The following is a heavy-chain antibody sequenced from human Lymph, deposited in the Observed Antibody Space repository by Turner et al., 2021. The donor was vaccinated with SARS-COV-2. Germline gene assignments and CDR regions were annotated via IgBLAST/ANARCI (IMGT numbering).Heavy chain of an antibody. V-gene: IGHV4-59*08. CDR1: GGSISSTS. J-gene: IGHJ6*02. Sequence: QVQLQASGPGLVRPSEPLSLTCTFSGGSISSTSWSWIRQSPGRGLEWIGYFYKIGSSDYNPTLRSRVTISVDTSKNQLSLNLISVTAADTAVYYWERHQGSTSGYDHGMNVWGQGTAVIVSS. CDR3: ERHQGSTSGYDHGMNV. D-gene: IGHD1-1*01. CDR2: FYKIGSS.